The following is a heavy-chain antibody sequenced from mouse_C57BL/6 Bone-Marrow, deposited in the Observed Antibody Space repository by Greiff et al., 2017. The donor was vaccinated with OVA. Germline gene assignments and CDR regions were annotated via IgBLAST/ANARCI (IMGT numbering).Heavy chain of an antibody. V-gene: IGHV1-63*01. Sequence: VQLQQSGAELVRPGPSVKMSCKASGYTFTNYWIGWAKQRPGHGLEWIGDIYPGGGYTNYNEKFKGKATLTADKSSSTAYMQFSSLTSEDSAIYYCARAGNWGFDYWGQGTTLTVSS. CDR2: IYPGGGYT. CDR3: ARAGNWGFDY. D-gene: IGHD4-1*01. J-gene: IGHJ2*01. CDR1: GYTFTNYW.